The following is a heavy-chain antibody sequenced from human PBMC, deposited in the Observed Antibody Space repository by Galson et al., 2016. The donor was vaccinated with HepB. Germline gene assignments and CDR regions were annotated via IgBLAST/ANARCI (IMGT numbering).Heavy chain of an antibody. J-gene: IGHJ4*02. CDR3: PRAGLLTKASFDC. V-gene: IGHV4-39*01. CDR2: GYRGKT. CDR1: DGSIRSSSFS. D-gene: IGHD4-11*01. Sequence: ETLFLTCTVSDGSIRSSSFSWGWIRQHPGKGLEWIGTGYRGKTYYNPSLEGRVTTSAGMPKDLLSLKPTSLTAADPAVYYCPRAGLLTKASFDCWGQGTLVAVSS.